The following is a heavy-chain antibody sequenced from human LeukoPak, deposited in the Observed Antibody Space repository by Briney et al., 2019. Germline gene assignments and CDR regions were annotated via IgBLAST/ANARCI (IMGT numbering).Heavy chain of an antibody. Sequence: GGSLRLSCAASGFTFNSYAMSWVRQAPGKGLEWVSTISDGDNNTYYADSVKGRFAISRDNSKNTVYLQMNSLRAEDTAVYYCAKTPYDHWGQGTLVTVSS. V-gene: IGHV3-23*01. CDR3: AKTPYDH. J-gene: IGHJ4*02. CDR1: GFTFNSYA. CDR2: ISDGDNNT.